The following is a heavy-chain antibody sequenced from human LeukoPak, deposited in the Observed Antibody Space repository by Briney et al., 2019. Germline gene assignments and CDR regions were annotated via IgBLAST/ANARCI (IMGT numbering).Heavy chain of an antibody. Sequence: PSETLSLTCTVSGGSISNYYWNWIRQPPGKGLEWIGYIYYTGSTNYNPSLKSRVTMSVDTSKNQFSLRMSSVTAADTAVYCCARVGRITIFGVVRTWFDYWGQGTLVTVSS. CDR2: IYYTGST. CDR1: GGSISNYY. D-gene: IGHD3-3*01. CDR3: ARVGRITIFGVVRTWFDY. J-gene: IGHJ4*02. V-gene: IGHV4-59*12.